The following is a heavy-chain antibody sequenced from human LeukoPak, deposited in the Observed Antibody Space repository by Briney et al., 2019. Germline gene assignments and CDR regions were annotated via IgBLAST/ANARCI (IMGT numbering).Heavy chain of an antibody. D-gene: IGHD6-13*01. J-gene: IGHJ3*02. CDR1: GFTFSSYS. V-gene: IGHV3-48*04. Sequence: PGGSLRLSCAASGFTFSSYSMNWVRQAPGKGLEWISYISSSGNTVYYADSVKGLFTMSRDNAENSLYLQMNSLRAEDTAIYYCAKDTRQLDAFDIWGQGTMVTVSS. CDR3: AKDTRQLDAFDI. CDR2: ISSSGNTV.